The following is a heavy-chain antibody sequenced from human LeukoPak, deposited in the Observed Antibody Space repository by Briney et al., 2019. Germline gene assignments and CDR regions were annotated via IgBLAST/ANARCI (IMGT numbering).Heavy chain of an antibody. Sequence: SETLSLTCTVSGYSISSGYYWGWIRQPPGKGLEWIGSIYHSGSNYYNPSLKSRVTISVDTSKNQFSLKLNSVTAADTAVYYCARSWGPGFDYWGQGTLVTVSS. CDR1: GYSISSGYY. CDR2: IYHSGSN. V-gene: IGHV4-38-2*02. D-gene: IGHD1-26*01. J-gene: IGHJ4*02. CDR3: ARSWGPGFDY.